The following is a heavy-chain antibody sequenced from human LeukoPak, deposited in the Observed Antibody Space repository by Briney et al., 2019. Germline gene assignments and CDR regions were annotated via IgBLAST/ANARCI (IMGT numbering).Heavy chain of an antibody. V-gene: IGHV4-39*07. D-gene: IGHD3-3*01. J-gene: IGHJ5*02. CDR2: INHSGST. CDR1: GGSISSSSYY. Sequence: SETLSLTCTVSGGSISSSSYYWGWIRQPPGKGLEWIGEINHSGSTNYNPSLKSRVTISVDTSKNQFSLKLSSVTAADTAVYYCARGPHYDFWSGYLPLPNWFDPWGQGTLVTVSS. CDR3: ARGPHYDFWSGYLPLPNWFDP.